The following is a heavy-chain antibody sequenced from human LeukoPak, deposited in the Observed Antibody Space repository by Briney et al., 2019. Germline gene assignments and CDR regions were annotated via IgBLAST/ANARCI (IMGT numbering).Heavy chain of an antibody. Sequence: GGSLRLSCAASGFPFSKSGMRWVRQAPGKGLEWVTFIRFDGSNKYYTDSVKGRFTISRDNSKNTLYLQMNSLRGEDTAVYYCAKARGTCYQWSFDYWGQGTLVTVSS. V-gene: IGHV3-30*02. CDR3: AKARGTCYQWSFDY. J-gene: IGHJ4*02. CDR1: GFPFSKSG. D-gene: IGHD2-15*01. CDR2: IRFDGSNK.